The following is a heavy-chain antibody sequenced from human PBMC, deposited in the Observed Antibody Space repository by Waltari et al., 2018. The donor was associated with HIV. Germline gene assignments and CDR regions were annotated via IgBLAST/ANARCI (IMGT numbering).Heavy chain of an antibody. CDR3: ARLNLKNGHLPSY. J-gene: IGHJ4*02. CDR2: INPETGKP. Sequence: QVQLVQSGSELRTPGASVKVACKTSGYTFTDFALNWVGQAPGQGLQWMGWINPETGKPAYAQDFTGRFVISLDTSVSTTYLQISSLKAEDTAVYYCARLNLKNGHLPSYWGQGTLVTVSS. D-gene: IGHD2-8*01. CDR1: GYTFTDFA. V-gene: IGHV7-4-1*02.